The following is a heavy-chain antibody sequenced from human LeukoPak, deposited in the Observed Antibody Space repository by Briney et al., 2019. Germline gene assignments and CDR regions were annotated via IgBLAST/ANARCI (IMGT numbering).Heavy chain of an antibody. CDR2: IYYSGST. CDR3: ARNIVVVVAARASDAFDI. J-gene: IGHJ3*02. V-gene: IGHV4-30-4*01. CDR1: GGSISSGDYY. D-gene: IGHD2-15*01. Sequence: SETLSLTCTVSGGSISSGDYYWSWIRQPPGKGLEWMGYIYYSGSTYYNPSLKSRVTISVDTSKNQFSLKLSSVTAADTAVYYCARNIVVVVAARASDAFDIWGQGTMVTVSS.